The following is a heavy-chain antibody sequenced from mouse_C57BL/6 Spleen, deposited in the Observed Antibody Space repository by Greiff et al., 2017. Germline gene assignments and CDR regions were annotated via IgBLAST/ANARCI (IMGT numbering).Heavy chain of an antibody. CDR1: GYAFSSYW. Sequence: VQLQQSGAELVKPGASVKISCKASGYAFSSYWMNWVKQRPGQGLEWIGQIYPGGGDTNYNEKFKGKATLTADKSSSTAYMQLSSLTSEDSAVYFCASGLGDYYAMDYWGQGTSVTVSS. CDR2: IYPGGGDT. D-gene: IGHD3-3*01. CDR3: ASGLGDYYAMDY. V-gene: IGHV1-80*01. J-gene: IGHJ4*01.